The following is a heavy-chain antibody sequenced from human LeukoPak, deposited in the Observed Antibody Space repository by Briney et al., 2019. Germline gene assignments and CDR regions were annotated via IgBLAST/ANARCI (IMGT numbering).Heavy chain of an antibody. V-gene: IGHV4-39*07. CDR3: ARAPSGGSWEKGSGAFDI. CDR2: IYYSGNT. Sequence: PSETLSLTCTVSGGSISSSSYYWGWIRQPPGKGLEWIGSIYYSGNTNYKPSLKSRVTISVDMSKNQFSLKLSSVTAADTAVYYCARAPSGGSWEKGSGAFDIWGQGTMVTVSS. J-gene: IGHJ3*02. CDR1: GGSISSSSYY. D-gene: IGHD2-15*01.